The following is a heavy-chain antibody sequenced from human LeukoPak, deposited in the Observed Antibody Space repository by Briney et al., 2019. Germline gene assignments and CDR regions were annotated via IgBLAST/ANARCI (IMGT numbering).Heavy chain of an antibody. V-gene: IGHV3-7*01. J-gene: IGHJ4*02. CDR1: GFTFSRYW. CDR3: AKVGDDNSAYRPFDY. Sequence: GGSLRLSRAASGFTFSRYWMNWVRQGPGKGLEWVANIKEDGSEENYVDSVKGRFTISRDNAKNSLYLEMNSLRAEDTAVYYCAKVGDDNSAYRPFDYWGQGTVVTVSS. D-gene: IGHD3-22*01. CDR2: IKEDGSEE.